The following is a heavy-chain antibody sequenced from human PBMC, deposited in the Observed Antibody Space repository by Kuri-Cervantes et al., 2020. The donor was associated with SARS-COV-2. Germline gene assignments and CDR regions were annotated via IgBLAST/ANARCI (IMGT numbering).Heavy chain of an antibody. V-gene: IGHV1-46*01. Sequence: ASVTVSCKASGYTFTSYYMHWVRQAPGQGLEWMGIINPSGGSTSYAQKFQGRVTMTRDTSTSTVYMELSSLRSEDTAVYYCARDGAARPSYNWFDPWGQGTLVTVSS. CDR1: GYTFTSYY. CDR3: ARDGAARPSYNWFDP. J-gene: IGHJ5*02. CDR2: INPSGGST. D-gene: IGHD6-6*01.